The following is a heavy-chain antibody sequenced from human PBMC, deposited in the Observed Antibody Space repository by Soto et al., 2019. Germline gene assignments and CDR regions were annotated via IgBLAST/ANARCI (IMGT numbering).Heavy chain of an antibody. D-gene: IGHD3-22*01. CDR3: ARVDSSGAHFDY. J-gene: IGHJ4*02. Sequence: QVQLVQSGAEVKKPGSSVKVSCKASGGTFSSYTISWVRQAPGQGLEWMGRIISILGIANYAQKFQGRVTITADKSTSTAYMELSSLRSEDTAVYYCARVDSSGAHFDYWGQGTLVTVSS. V-gene: IGHV1-69*02. CDR1: GGTFSSYT. CDR2: IISILGIA.